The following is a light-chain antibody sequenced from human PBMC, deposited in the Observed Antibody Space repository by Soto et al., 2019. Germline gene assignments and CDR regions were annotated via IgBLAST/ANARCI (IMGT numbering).Light chain of an antibody. Sequence: QSALTQPRSVSGSPGQSVTISCTGTSSDVGGYNYVSWYQQHPGKAPKLMIYDVSKRPSGVPDRFSGSKSGNTASLTISGHQADDEADYYCCSYAGSYTVVFGGGTKLTVL. V-gene: IGLV2-11*01. CDR2: DVS. CDR1: SSDVGGYNY. J-gene: IGLJ2*01. CDR3: CSYAGSYTVV.